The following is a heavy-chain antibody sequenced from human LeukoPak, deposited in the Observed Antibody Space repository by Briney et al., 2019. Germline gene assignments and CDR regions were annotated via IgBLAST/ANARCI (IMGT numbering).Heavy chain of an antibody. J-gene: IGHJ5*02. CDR3: ARGPGWFDP. CDR2: IYYSGST. V-gene: IGHV4-59*01. Sequence: SETLSLTCTVSGGSISSYYWSWIRQPPGKGLEWIGHIYYSGSTNYNPSLKSRVTISVDTSKNQFSRKLSSVTAADTAVYYCARGPGWFDPWGQGTLVTVSS. CDR1: GGSISSYY.